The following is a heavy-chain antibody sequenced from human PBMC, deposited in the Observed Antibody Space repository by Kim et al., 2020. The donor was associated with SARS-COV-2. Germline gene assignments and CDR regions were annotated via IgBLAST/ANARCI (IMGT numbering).Heavy chain of an antibody. J-gene: IGHJ6*02. Sequence: GGSLRLSCAASGFTFSDYYMSWIRQAPGKGLEWVSYISSSSSYTNYADSVKGRFTISRDNAKNSLYLQMNSLRAEDTAVYYCARDPGCGWTSTSPGMDVWGQGTTVTVSS. CDR2: ISSSSSYT. V-gene: IGHV3-11*05. CDR1: GFTFSDYY. D-gene: IGHD6-19*01. CDR3: ARDPGCGWTSTSPGMDV.